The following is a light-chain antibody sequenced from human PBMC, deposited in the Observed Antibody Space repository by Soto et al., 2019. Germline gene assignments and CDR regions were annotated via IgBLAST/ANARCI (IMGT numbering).Light chain of an antibody. CDR3: QQYSRWPLT. CDR2: GAS. V-gene: IGKV3-15*01. CDR1: QSVSSN. J-gene: IGKJ4*01. Sequence: ILMTQSPATLSMPPGERTNRSCRASQSVSSNLAWYQQKPGQAPRLLISGASARAAGVPVRFRGSGSGTQFTLTISGLEPEDFAVYYCQQYSRWPLTFGGGTKVDI.